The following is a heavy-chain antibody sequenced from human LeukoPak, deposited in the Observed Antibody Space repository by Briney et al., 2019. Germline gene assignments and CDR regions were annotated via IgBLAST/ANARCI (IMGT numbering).Heavy chain of an antibody. CDR3: ARASCRDGYNFYYYYYMDV. CDR1: GGSFSGYY. Sequence: SETLSLTCAVYGGSFSGYYWSWIRQPPGKGLEWIGEINHSGSTNYNPSLKSRVTISVDTSKNQFSLKLSSVTAADTAEYYCARASCRDGYNFYYYYYMDVWGKGTTVTVSS. CDR2: INHSGST. V-gene: IGHV4-34*01. J-gene: IGHJ6*03. D-gene: IGHD5-24*01.